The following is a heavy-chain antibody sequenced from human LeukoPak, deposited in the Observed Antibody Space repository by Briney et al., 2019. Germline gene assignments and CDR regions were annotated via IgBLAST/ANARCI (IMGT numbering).Heavy chain of an antibody. D-gene: IGHD4-23*01. J-gene: IGHJ4*02. V-gene: IGHV4-61*02. CDR3: ARYTVVGGIDY. Sequence: SETLSLTCTVSGGSVSSGSYYWSWIRQPAGKGLEWIGRIYTSGSTNYNPSLKSRVTISVDTSKNQFSLKLSSVTAADTAVYYCARYTVVGGIDYWGQGTLVTVSS. CDR2: IYTSGST. CDR1: GGSVSSGSYY.